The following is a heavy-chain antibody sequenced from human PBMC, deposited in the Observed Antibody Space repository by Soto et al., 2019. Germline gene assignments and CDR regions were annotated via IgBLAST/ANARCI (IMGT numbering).Heavy chain of an antibody. D-gene: IGHD1-26*01. Sequence: QVQLVQSGAEVKKPGSSVKVSCKASGDAFTNYIFDWVRQAPGQGLEWMGGIIPMFGTPNYAQTFQDRVTISADVSTGTAYLELTSLRFDDTAVYYCARGRDQPPVGLYFDSCGEGTRVTVSS. CDR3: ARGRDQPPVGLYFDS. J-gene: IGHJ4*02. CDR2: IIPMFGTP. CDR1: GDAFTNYI. V-gene: IGHV1-69*01.